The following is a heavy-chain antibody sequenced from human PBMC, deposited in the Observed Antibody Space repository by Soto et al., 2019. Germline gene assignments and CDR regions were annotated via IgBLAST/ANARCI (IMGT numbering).Heavy chain of an antibody. Sequence: LETLSLTCTVSRGSISSYYWSWIRQPAGKGLEWIGRIYTSGSTNYNPSLKSRVTMSVDTSKNQFSLKLSSVTAADTAVYYCARSYSSSWYQDNWFDPWGQGTLVTVSS. V-gene: IGHV4-4*07. CDR3: ARSYSSSWYQDNWFDP. CDR2: IYTSGST. CDR1: RGSISSYY. J-gene: IGHJ5*02. D-gene: IGHD6-13*01.